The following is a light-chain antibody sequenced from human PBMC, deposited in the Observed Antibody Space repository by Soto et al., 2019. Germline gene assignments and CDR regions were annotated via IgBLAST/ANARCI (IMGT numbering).Light chain of an antibody. Sequence: EIVLTQSPGTLALSPGERATLSCRASQSVRSNYLAWYQQKPGQAPRLLIYGTSSRAAGIPDRFSGSGSGTEVTLTISRLEPEDFAVYYCQPYGSSRPTFGQGTKVEIK. CDR1: QSVRSNY. CDR3: QPYGSSRPT. J-gene: IGKJ1*01. CDR2: GTS. V-gene: IGKV3-20*01.